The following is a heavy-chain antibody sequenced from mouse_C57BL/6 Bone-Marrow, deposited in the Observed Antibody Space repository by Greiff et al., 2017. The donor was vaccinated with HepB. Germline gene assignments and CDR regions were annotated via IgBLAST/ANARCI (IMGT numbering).Heavy chain of an antibody. Sequence: EVKLVESGGDLVKPGGSLKLSCAASGFTFSSYGMSWVRQTPDKRLEWVATISSGGSYTYYPDSVKGRFTISRDNAKNTLYLQMSSLKSEDTAMYYCAREEYGYEGFADWGQGTLVTVSA. CDR3: AREEYGYEGFAD. J-gene: IGHJ3*01. V-gene: IGHV5-6*01. CDR2: ISSGGSYT. CDR1: GFTFSSYG. D-gene: IGHD2-2*01.